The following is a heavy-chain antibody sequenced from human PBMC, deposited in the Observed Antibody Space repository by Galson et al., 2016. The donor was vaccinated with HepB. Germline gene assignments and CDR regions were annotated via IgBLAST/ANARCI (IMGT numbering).Heavy chain of an antibody. J-gene: IGHJ4*02. Sequence: SLRLSCAASGFSLSSYWMSWVRQAPGKGLEWVASIDQSERERDYVDSVKGRFTISRDNAKNLVYLQMNSLRAEDTAMYYCASAPAATESDYWGQGTLVTVSP. D-gene: IGHD6-25*01. CDR1: GFSLSSYW. V-gene: IGHV3-7*01. CDR2: IDQSERER. CDR3: ASAPAATESDY.